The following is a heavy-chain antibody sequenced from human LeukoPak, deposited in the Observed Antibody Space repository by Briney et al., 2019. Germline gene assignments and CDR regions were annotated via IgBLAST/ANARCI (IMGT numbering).Heavy chain of an antibody. CDR3: AREEGDGYNWFWFDP. V-gene: IGHV3-74*01. CDR2: INSDRSST. Sequence: PGGSLRLSCAASGFTFSSYWMHWVRQAPGKGLVWVSRINSDRSSTSYADSVKGRFTISRDNAKNTLYLQMNSLRAEDTAVYYCAREEGDGYNWFWFDPWGQGTLVTVSS. CDR1: GFTFSSYW. D-gene: IGHD5-24*01. J-gene: IGHJ5*02.